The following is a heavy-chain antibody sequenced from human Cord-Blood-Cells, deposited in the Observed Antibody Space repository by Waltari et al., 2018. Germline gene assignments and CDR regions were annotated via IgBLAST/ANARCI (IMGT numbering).Heavy chain of an antibody. CDR2: ISSSSSTI. Sequence: EVQLVESGGGLVQPGGSLRLSCAASGFTFSSYSMNWVRQVPGKGLEWVLYISSSSSTIYYADSVKGRFTISRDNAKNSLYLQMNSLRDEDTAVYYCASPGIAAAGPYFDYWGQGTLVTVSS. CDR1: GFTFSSYS. J-gene: IGHJ4*02. D-gene: IGHD6-13*01. CDR3: ASPGIAAAGPYFDY. V-gene: IGHV3-48*02.